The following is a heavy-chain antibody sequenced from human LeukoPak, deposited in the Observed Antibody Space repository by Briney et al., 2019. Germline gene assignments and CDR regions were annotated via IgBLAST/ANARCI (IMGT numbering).Heavy chain of an antibody. J-gene: IGHJ4*02. V-gene: IGHV4-4*07. D-gene: IGHD3-3*01. Sequence: SETLSLTCTVSGGSISSYYWSWIRQPAGKGLEWIGRIYTSGSTNYNPSLKSRVTISVDTSKNQFSLKLSSVTAADTAVYYCARLSGFWSGYYRGFDYWGQGTLVTVSS. CDR3: ARLSGFWSGYYRGFDY. CDR2: IYTSGST. CDR1: GGSISSYY.